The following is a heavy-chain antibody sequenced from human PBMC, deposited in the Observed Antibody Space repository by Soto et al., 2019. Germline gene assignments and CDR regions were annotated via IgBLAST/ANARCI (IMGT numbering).Heavy chain of an antibody. V-gene: IGHV3-7*04. CDR2: IKQDGSEK. J-gene: IGHJ6*02. CDR1: GFTFSNYW. Sequence: GGSLRLSCAASGFTFSNYWMSWVRQAPGKGLEWVANIKQDGSEKYYVDSVKGRFTISRDNAKNSLYLQMNSLRAEDTAVYYCARATYSYGYQSYYDGMDVWGQGTTVTVSS. CDR3: ARATYSYGYQSYYDGMDV. D-gene: IGHD5-18*01.